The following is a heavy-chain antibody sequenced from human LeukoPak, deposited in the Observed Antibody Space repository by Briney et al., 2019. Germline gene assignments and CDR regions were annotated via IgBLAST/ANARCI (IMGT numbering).Heavy chain of an antibody. CDR2: ITSSGYSP. Sequence: GGSLRLSCAASGFPFSNYAMSWVRQAPGKGLEWVSAITSSGYSPYYADSVKGRFTISRDNSKNTVYLQMNSLRAEDTAVYHCAKDLSDTAGYFDYWGQGTLVSVSA. CDR3: AKDLSDTAGYFDY. CDR1: GFPFSNYA. V-gene: IGHV3-23*01. D-gene: IGHD2-21*02. J-gene: IGHJ4*02.